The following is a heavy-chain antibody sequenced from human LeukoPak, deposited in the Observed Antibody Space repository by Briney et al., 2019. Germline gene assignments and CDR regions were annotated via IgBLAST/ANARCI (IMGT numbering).Heavy chain of an antibody. CDR2: IYDSGST. D-gene: IGHD3-16*01. Sequence: PSETLSLTCTVSGGSIRSSYYYWGWIRQPPGKGLEWIGSIYDSGSTYYNPSLKSRVTISVDTSKNQFSLKLNSVTAADTAVYYCARRYGPWGQGTLVTVSS. CDR3: ARRYGP. CDR1: GGSIRSSYYY. J-gene: IGHJ5*02. V-gene: IGHV4-39*01.